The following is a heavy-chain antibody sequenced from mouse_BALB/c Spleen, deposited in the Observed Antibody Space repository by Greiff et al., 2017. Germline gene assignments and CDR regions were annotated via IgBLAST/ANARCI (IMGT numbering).Heavy chain of an antibody. D-gene: IGHD1-1*01. J-gene: IGHJ1*01. V-gene: IGHV3-1*02. Sequence: EVQLQQSGPDLVKPSQSLSLTCTVTGYSITSGYSWHWIRQFPGNKLEWMGYIHYSGSTNYNPSLKSRISITRDTSKNQFFLQLNSVTTEDTATYYCARLGVYYGSSYWYFDVWGAGTTVTVSS. CDR1: GYSITSGYS. CDR3: ARLGVYYGSSYWYFDV. CDR2: IHYSGST.